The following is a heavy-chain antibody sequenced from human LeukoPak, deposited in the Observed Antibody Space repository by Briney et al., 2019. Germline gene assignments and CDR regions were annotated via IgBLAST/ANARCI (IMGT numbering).Heavy chain of an antibody. J-gene: IGHJ4*02. CDR3: ARDRSLPYYGSGESDY. CDR1: GGTFSSYT. D-gene: IGHD3-10*01. Sequence: SVKVSCKSSGGTFSSYTISWVRHAPGQGLEWMGGIIPIFGTANYAQTFQGRVTFTADESTSTAYMELSSLRSEDTAVYYCARDRSLPYYGSGESDYWGQGTLVTVSS. CDR2: IIPIFGTA. V-gene: IGHV1-69*13.